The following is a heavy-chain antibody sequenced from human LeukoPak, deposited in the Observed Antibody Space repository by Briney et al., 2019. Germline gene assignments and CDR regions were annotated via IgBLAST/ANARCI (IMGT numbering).Heavy chain of an antibody. CDR1: GGSISSYY. V-gene: IGHV4-59*01. D-gene: IGHD3-3*01. J-gene: IGHJ4*02. Sequence: SETLSLTCTVSGGSISSYYWSWIRQPPGKGLEGIGDIYYSGSTNYNHSLNSRVTMSVDTSKTQFSLKLSSVTAADTAVYYCARYDFNKFFDYWGQGTLVTVSS. CDR2: IYYSGST. CDR3: ARYDFNKFFDY.